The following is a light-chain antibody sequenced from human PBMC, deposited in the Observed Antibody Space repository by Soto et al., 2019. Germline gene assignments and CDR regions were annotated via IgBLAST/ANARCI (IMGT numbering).Light chain of an antibody. CDR1: SSNIGAGYD. J-gene: IGLJ1*01. CDR3: QSYDSSLSGLYV. Sequence: SVLTQPPSVSGAPGQRVTISCTGSSSNIGAGYDVHWYQQLPGTAPKLLIYGNSNRPSGVPDRFSGSKSGTSASLAITGLQAEDEADYYCQSYDSSLSGLYVFGTGTKHTVL. V-gene: IGLV1-40*01. CDR2: GNS.